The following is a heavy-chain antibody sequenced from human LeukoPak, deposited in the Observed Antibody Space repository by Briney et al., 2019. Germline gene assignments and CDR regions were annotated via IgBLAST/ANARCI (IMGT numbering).Heavy chain of an antibody. V-gene: IGHV3-21*01. J-gene: IGHJ4*02. D-gene: IGHD1-26*01. CDR1: GFTFSSYS. CDR3: AGTPGPTGVY. CDR2: ISSSSSYI. Sequence: GRSLRLSCAASGFTFSSYSMNWVRQAPGKGLEWVSSISSSSSYIYYTDSVKGRFTISRDNAKNSLYLQMNSLRAEDTAVYYCAGTPGPTGVYWGQGTLVTVSS.